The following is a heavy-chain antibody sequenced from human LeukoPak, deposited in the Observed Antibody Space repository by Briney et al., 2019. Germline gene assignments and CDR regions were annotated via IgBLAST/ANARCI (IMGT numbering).Heavy chain of an antibody. V-gene: IGHV4-39*07. CDR1: GGSISSSSYY. CDR2: IYYSGST. Sequence: SETLSLTCTVSGGSISSSSYYWGWIRQAPGKGLEWIGSIYYSGSTYYNPSLKSRVTISVDTSKNQFSLKLSSVTAADTAVYYCARVVQQWLGDYWGQGTLVTVSS. CDR3: ARVVQQWLGDY. D-gene: IGHD6-19*01. J-gene: IGHJ4*02.